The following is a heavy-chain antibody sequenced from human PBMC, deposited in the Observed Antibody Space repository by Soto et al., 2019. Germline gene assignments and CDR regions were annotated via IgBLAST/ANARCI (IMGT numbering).Heavy chain of an antibody. CDR2: IIPIFGTA. CDR3: ARVYSSSWYGTQGWFDP. V-gene: IGHV1-69*13. Sequence: SVKVSCKASGGTFSSYAISWVRRAPGQGLEWMGGIIPIFGTANYAQKFQGRVTITADESTSTAYMELSSLRSEDTAVYYCARVYSSSWYGTQGWFDPWGQGTLVTVSS. D-gene: IGHD6-13*01. J-gene: IGHJ5*02. CDR1: GGTFSSYA.